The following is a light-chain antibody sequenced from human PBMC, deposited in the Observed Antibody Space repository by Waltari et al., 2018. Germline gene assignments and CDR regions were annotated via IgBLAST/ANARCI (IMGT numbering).Light chain of an antibody. CDR3: QQYHDYPWT. Sequence: AIRLTQSPSSLSASIGGRDTLSCRASKGVSIFLAWYQPKPGKAPSLLIHAASTLQAGVPSRFRGSGTGTDFTLTITCLQSEDFAIYFCQQYHDYPWTFGQGTKVEI. J-gene: IGKJ1*01. V-gene: IGKV1-8*01. CDR2: AAS. CDR1: KGVSIF.